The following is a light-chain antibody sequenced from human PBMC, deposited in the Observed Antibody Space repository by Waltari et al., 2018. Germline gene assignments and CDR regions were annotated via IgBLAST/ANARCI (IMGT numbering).Light chain of an antibody. CDR3: AAWDDSLSGVV. Sequence: QSVLTQPPSASGNPGQRVTISCFGSSSNIGSNYVYWYQQLPGTAPKLLFYRSNQRPSGVPDRFSGSKSGTSASLAISGLRSEDEADYHCAAWDDSLSGVVFGGGTKLTVL. CDR1: SSNIGSNY. CDR2: RSN. V-gene: IGLV1-47*01. J-gene: IGLJ2*01.